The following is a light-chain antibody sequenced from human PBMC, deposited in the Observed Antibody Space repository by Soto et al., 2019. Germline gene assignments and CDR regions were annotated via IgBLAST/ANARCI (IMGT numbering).Light chain of an antibody. J-gene: IGKJ5*01. V-gene: IGKV3-20*01. CDR3: QQYGGSFSIT. Sequence: EIVLTQSPGTLSLSPGERATLSCRASQSVSSTYLAWYQQKPGQAPRLLIYGASSRATGIPDRFSGSGSGTDFTFTISRLEPEDFAVYYCQQYGGSFSITFGQGTRLEIK. CDR2: GAS. CDR1: QSVSSTY.